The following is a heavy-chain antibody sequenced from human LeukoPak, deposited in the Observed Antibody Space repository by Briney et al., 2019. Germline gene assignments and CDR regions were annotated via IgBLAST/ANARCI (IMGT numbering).Heavy chain of an antibody. CDR3: TRGGTKLWESYCDY. V-gene: IGHV5-51*01. CDR1: GYSFTNYW. Sequence: GESLNISCKGSGYSFTNYWIGWVRQMPGKGLEWMGIIYPGDSDTRYSPSFQGQVTISADKSISTAYLQWSTLKASDTAMYFCTRGGTKLWESYCDYWGQGTLVTVSS. CDR2: IYPGDSDT. J-gene: IGHJ4*02. D-gene: IGHD3-16*01.